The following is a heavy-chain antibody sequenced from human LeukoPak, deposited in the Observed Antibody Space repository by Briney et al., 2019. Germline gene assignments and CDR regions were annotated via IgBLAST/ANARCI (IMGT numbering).Heavy chain of an antibody. CDR3: ARGGYIYGFDH. V-gene: IGHV1-3*04. Sequence: ASVKVSCKASGYTLTTYAIHWVRQAPGQSLEWMGWINTGNGNTKYLEKLQDRVTITRDTSASTAYMELSSLRSEDTAVYYCARGGYIYGFDHWGQGTLVIVSS. D-gene: IGHD5-18*01. CDR2: INTGNGNT. CDR1: GYTLTTYA. J-gene: IGHJ4*02.